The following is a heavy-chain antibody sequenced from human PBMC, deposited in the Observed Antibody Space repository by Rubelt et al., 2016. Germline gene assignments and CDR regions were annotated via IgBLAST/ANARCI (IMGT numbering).Heavy chain of an antibody. J-gene: IGHJ6*02. CDR3: ARAYYDFWSGYNEPKTYYYYYGMDV. D-gene: IGHD3-3*01. Sequence: GQGLEWMGIINPSGGSTSYAQKFQGRVTMTRDTSTSTVYMELSSLRSEDTAVYYCARAYYDFWSGYNEPKTYYYYYGMDVWGQGTTVTVSS. CDR2: INPSGGST. V-gene: IGHV1-46*01.